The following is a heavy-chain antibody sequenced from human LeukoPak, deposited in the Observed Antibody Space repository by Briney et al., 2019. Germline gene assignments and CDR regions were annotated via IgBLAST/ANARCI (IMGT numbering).Heavy chain of an antibody. CDR2: LYISGST. CDR3: ARDSAHDDAFDI. D-gene: IGHD6-13*01. J-gene: IGHJ3*02. Sequence: PSETLSLTCTVSGASISSGSYYWSWIRQPAGKGLEWIGRLYISGSTNYNPSLKSRVTISVDTSNNQFCLKLSSVTAADTAVYYCARDSAHDDAFDIWGQGTVVTVSS. V-gene: IGHV4-61*02. CDR1: GASISSGSYY.